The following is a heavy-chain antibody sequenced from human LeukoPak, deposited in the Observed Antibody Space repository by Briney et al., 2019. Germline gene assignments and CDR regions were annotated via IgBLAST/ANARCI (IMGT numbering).Heavy chain of an antibody. J-gene: IGHJ4*02. D-gene: IGHD3-22*01. CDR2: FDPEDGET. Sequence: ASVKVSCKVSGYTLTELSMHWVRQAPGKGLEWMGGFDPEDGETIYAQKFQGRVTMTEDTSTDTAYMELSSLRSEDTAVYYCATDLTYYYDSTPPYWGQGTLVTVSS. CDR1: GYTLTELS. V-gene: IGHV1-24*01. CDR3: ATDLTYYYDSTPPY.